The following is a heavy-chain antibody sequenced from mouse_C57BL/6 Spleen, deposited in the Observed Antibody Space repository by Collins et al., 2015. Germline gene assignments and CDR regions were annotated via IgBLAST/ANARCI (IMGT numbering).Heavy chain of an antibody. CDR2: INPDSSTI. J-gene: IGHJ4*01. Sequence: EVKLLQSGGGLVQPGGSLKLSCAASGIDFSRYWMSWVRRAPGKGLEWIGEINPDSSTINYAPSLKDKFIISRDNAKNTLYLQMSKVRSEDTALYYCASYYYGSYYAMDYWGQGTSVTVSS. V-gene: IGHV4-1*01. D-gene: IGHD1-1*01. CDR1: GIDFSRYW. CDR3: ASYYYGSYYAMDY.